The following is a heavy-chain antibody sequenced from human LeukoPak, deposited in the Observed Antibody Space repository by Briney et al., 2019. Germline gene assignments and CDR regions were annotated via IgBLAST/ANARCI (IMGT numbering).Heavy chain of an antibody. CDR2: ISSSSSYI. CDR1: GFTFRSYS. Sequence: GGSLRLSCAASGFTFRSYSMNWVREAPGKGLEWVSSISSSSSYIYYADSVKGRFTISRDNAKNSLYLQMNSLRAEDTAVYYCARDLPYGAYGMDVWGQGTTVTVSS. V-gene: IGHV3-21*01. D-gene: IGHD4-17*01. CDR3: ARDLPYGAYGMDV. J-gene: IGHJ6*02.